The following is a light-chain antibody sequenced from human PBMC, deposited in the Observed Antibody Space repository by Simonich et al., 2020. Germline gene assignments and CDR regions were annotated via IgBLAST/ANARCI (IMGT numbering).Light chain of an antibody. CDR2: KVA. CDR3: MQGTHWPPT. J-gene: IGKJ1*01. CDR1: QSLVHSDGNTY. Sequence: DVVMTQSPLSLPVTLGQPASIPCRSSQSLVHSDGNTYLNWFQQRPSQSPRRLIYKVANRDAGVPDRFSGSWSGTDFTLKISRVEAEDVGVYYCMQGTHWPPTFGQGTKVEIK. V-gene: IGKV2-30*02.